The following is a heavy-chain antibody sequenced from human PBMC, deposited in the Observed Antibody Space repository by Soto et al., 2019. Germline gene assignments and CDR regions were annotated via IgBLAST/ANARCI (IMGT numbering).Heavy chain of an antibody. D-gene: IGHD3-3*01. CDR3: ANAQRGRKRPFFGQARPYDPYSAMDI. Sequence: QPEGSLRLSCAASGFTFDDYAMHSVRPAPRKGLWWVSLISWGGSNTYYADSVKGRFNISRDNSKNSLYLQMNSLRPEDTALYYCANAQRGRKRPFFGQARPYDPYSAMDICGQGSTVTVFS. CDR2: ISWGGSNT. CDR1: GFTFDDYA. V-gene: IGHV3-43D*04. J-gene: IGHJ6*02.